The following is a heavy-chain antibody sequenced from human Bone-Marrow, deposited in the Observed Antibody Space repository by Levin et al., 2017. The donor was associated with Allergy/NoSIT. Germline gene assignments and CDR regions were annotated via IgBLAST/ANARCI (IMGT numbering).Heavy chain of an antibody. D-gene: IGHD6-13*01. V-gene: IGHV3-9*01. Sequence: GGSLRLSCVASGFTSGFTFDDYGMNWVRHAPGKGLEWVSTISWNSGNIAYADSVKGRFTISRDNARNSLYLQMDSLRPEDTALYYCVRAYSSSWSGWFDAWGQGTLVTVFS. CDR3: VRAYSSSWSGWFDA. CDR2: ISWNSGNI. CDR1: GFTFDDYG. J-gene: IGHJ5*02.